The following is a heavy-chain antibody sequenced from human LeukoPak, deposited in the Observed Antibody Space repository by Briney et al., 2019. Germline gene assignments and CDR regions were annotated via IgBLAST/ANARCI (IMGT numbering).Heavy chain of an antibody. V-gene: IGHV3-48*03. CDR2: ISSSGSTI. CDR1: GFTFSSYE. Sequence: PGGSLRLSCAASGFTFSSYEMIRVRQAPGKGLEWVSYISSSGSTIYYADSVKGRFTISRDNSKNTLYLQMNSLRAEDTAVYYCAKVGNDYGDYLDYFDYWGQGTLVTVSS. CDR3: AKVGNDYGDYLDYFDY. J-gene: IGHJ4*02. D-gene: IGHD4-17*01.